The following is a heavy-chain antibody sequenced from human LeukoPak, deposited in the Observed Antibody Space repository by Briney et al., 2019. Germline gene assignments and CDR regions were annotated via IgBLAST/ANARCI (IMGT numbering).Heavy chain of an antibody. J-gene: IGHJ6*02. CDR2: ISGSGGST. CDR3: AKDPLGSSGPYYYYGMDV. CDR1: GFTFSSYA. V-gene: IGHV3-23*01. D-gene: IGHD3-22*01. Sequence: GGSPRLSCAASGFTFSSYAMSWVRQAPGKGLEWVSAISGSGGSTYYADSVKGRFTISRDNSKNTLYLQMNSLRAEDTAVYYCAKDPLGSSGPYYYYGMDVWGQGTTVTVSS.